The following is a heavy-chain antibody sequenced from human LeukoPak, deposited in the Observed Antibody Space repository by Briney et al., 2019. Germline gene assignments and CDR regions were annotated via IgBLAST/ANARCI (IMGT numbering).Heavy chain of an antibody. D-gene: IGHD5-18*01. V-gene: IGHV3-9*01. CDR3: AKLYGYSYGYIDF. CDR1: GFTFDDFA. J-gene: IGHJ4*02. CDR2: ISWNSGDI. Sequence: GGSLRLSCAASGFTFDDFALHWVRQAPGKGLEWVSGISWNSGDIGYADSVKGRFTISRDNAKNSLYLQMNSLRAEDTALYYCAKLYGYSYGYIDFWGQGTLVTVSS.